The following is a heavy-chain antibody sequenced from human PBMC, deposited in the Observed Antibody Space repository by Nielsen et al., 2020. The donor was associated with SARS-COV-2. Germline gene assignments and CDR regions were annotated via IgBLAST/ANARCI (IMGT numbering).Heavy chain of an antibody. CDR1: GGTFSSYS. CDR2: IIPILGTT. Sequence: SVKVSCKASGGTFSSYSASWVRQAPGQGLEWLGGIIPILGTTNYAQRFQDRVTITADESTSTAYMELSSLTSEDTAMYFCARDLGDSYALDIWGQGTLVTVSS. J-gene: IGHJ3*02. CDR3: ARDLGDSYALDI. D-gene: IGHD3-16*01. V-gene: IGHV1-69*13.